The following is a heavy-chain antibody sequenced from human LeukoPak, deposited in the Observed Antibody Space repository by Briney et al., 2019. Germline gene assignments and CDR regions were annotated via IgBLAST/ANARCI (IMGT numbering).Heavy chain of an antibody. V-gene: IGHV3-30-3*01. CDR1: GFTFSSYA. D-gene: IGHD3-10*01. CDR2: ISADASKK. CDR3: ARVPNSGHSDY. Sequence: GMSLRLSCAASGFTFSSYAIHWVRQAPGEGLEWVAVISADASKKYYVDSVKGRFTVSRDDPKNTLYLQMDSLRREDTAVYYCARVPNSGHSDYWGQGTLVTVSS. J-gene: IGHJ4*02.